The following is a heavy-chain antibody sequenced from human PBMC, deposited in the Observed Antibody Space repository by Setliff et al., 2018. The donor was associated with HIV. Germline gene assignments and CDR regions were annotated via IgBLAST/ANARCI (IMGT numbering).Heavy chain of an antibody. CDR1: GYSFTNYD. CDR2: MNPKSGKT. J-gene: IGHJ6*03. CDR3: ARGFYDFFYNYYMDV. V-gene: IGHV1-8*03. Sequence: VASVKVSCKASGYSFTNYDINWVRQATGQGLEWMGWMNPKSGKTGYAQKFQGRVTITRNTSISTVYMDLDSLRSDDAAVYYCARGFYDFFYNYYMDVWGKGTTVTVSS. D-gene: IGHD3-3*01.